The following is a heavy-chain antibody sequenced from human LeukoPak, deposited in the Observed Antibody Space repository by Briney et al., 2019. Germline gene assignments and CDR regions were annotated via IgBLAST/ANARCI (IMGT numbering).Heavy chain of an antibody. CDR2: IYWDDDK. CDR3: AHTRCTSTSCYKDFDY. CDR1: GFSLSTNGVG. J-gene: IGHJ4*02. V-gene: IGHV2-5*02. D-gene: IGHD2-2*01. Sequence: ESGPTLVNPTQTLTLTCTFSGFSLSTNGVGVGWIRQPPGVALEWLALIYWDDDKRYSPSLKSRLTITQDTSKNQVVLTMTIMDPVDTATYYCAHTRCTSTSCYKDFDYWGQGTLVTVSS.